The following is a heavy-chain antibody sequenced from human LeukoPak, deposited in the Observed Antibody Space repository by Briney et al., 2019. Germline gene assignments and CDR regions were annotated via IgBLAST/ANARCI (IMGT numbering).Heavy chain of an antibody. Sequence: GGSLRLSCAASGFTFSSYAMSWVRQAPGERLEWVSGLTGSGGNTYYADSVKGRFTISRDNSKNTLSLQMNSLRAEDAAVYYCVKFRGIQHYNYHMDVWGKGTTVTVSS. CDR2: LTGSGGNT. V-gene: IGHV3-23*01. CDR1: GFTFSSYA. CDR3: VKFRGIQHYNYHMDV. J-gene: IGHJ6*03. D-gene: IGHD3-10*01.